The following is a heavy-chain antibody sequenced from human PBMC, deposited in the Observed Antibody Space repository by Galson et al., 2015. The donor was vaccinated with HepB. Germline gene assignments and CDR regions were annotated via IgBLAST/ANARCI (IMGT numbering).Heavy chain of an antibody. D-gene: IGHD3-3*01. CDR2: INPSGGST. CDR3: ARDPGDYDFWSGYHYFDY. V-gene: IGHV1-46*01. Sequence: SVKVSCKASGYTFSTYTMHWVRQAPGQGLEWMGIINPSGGSTSYAQKFQGRVTMTRDTSTSTVYMELSSLRSEDTAVYYCARDPGDYDFWSGYHYFDYWGQGTLVTVSS. J-gene: IGHJ4*02. CDR1: GYTFSTYT.